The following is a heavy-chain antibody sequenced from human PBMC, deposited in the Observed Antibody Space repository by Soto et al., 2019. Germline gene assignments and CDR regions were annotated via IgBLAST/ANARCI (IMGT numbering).Heavy chain of an antibody. CDR1: GYTFTSYG. CDR2: ISAYNGNT. J-gene: IGHJ4*02. CDR3: DRNYYGSGSYYNLKNDY. Sequence: ASVKVSCKASGYTFTSYGISWVRQAPGQGLEWMGWISAYNGNTNYAQKLQGRVTMTTATSTSTAYMELRSLRSDDTAVYYCDRNYYGSGSYYNLKNDYWGQGTLVTVSS. D-gene: IGHD3-10*01. V-gene: IGHV1-18*01.